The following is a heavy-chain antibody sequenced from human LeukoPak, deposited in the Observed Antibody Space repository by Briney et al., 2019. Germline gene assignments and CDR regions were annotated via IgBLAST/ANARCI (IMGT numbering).Heavy chain of an antibody. CDR1: GFTFSSYS. D-gene: IGHD3-3*01. V-gene: IGHV3-48*01. CDR3: ASLGNHYDFWSGYQVRHWYFDL. Sequence: GGSLRLSCAASGFTFSSYSMNWVRQAPGKGLEWVSYISSSSSTIYYADSVKGRFTISRDNAKNSLYLQMNSLRAEDTAVYYCASLGNHYDFWSGYQVRHWYFDLWGRGTLVTVSS. CDR2: ISSSSSTI. J-gene: IGHJ2*01.